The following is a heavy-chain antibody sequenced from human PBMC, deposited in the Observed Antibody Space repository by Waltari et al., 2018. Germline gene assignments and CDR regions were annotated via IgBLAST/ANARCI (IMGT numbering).Heavy chain of an antibody. Sequence: QVQLQESGPGLVKPSETLSLTCAVSGSSISSGYYWGWIRQPPGKGLEWIGRIYHSGSTYYNPSLKRRVTISVDTSKNQFALKLSSVTAADTAVYYCARERTATGDYWGQGTLVTVSS. CDR1: GSSISSGYY. J-gene: IGHJ4*02. V-gene: IGHV4-38-2*02. CDR3: ARERTATGDY. D-gene: IGHD3-10*01. CDR2: IYHSGST.